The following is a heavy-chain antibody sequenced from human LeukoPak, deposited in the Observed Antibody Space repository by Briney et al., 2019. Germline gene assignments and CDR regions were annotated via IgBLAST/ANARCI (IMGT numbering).Heavy chain of an antibody. V-gene: IGHV3-7*01. J-gene: IGHJ4*02. D-gene: IGHD4-4*01. CDR1: GFNFRQAW. Sequence: GGSLRLSCAASGFNFRQAWMSWVRQAPGKGLEWVANINQEGSAKYYVDSVKGRFTISRDNAETSLYLQMNGLRAEDTAVYYCTRHHDYSYDYWGQGTLVTVSS. CDR2: INQEGSAK. CDR3: TRHHDYSYDY.